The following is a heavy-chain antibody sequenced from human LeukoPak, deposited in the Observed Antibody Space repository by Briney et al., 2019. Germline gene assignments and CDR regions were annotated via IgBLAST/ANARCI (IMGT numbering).Heavy chain of an antibody. CDR2: IYYSGST. D-gene: IGHD1-1*01. CDR3: ARNQLLPSYYFDY. J-gene: IGHJ4*02. CDR1: GGSISSGGYY. V-gene: IGHV4-39*07. Sequence: PSETLSLTCTVSGGSISSGGYYWSWIRQPPGKGLEWIGSIYYSGSTYYNPSLKSRVTISVDTSKNQFSLKLSSVTAADTAVYYCARNQLLPSYYFDYWGQGTLVTVSS.